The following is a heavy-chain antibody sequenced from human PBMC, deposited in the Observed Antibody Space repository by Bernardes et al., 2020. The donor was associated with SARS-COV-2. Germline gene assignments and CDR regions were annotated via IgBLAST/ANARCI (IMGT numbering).Heavy chain of an antibody. CDR1: GFTFSSYW. D-gene: IGHD6-13*01. CDR3: AKELAYGSSWRDYSYYFGMDV. Sequence: GGSLRLSCAASGFTFSSYWMHWVRQAPGKGLEWVSDISGPGRTYYADSVRGRFTISRDNSKNTLYLEMNSLRVEDTAVYYCAKELAYGSSWRDYSYYFGMDVWGQGTTVTVSS. V-gene: IGHV3-23*01. CDR2: ISGPGRT. J-gene: IGHJ6*02.